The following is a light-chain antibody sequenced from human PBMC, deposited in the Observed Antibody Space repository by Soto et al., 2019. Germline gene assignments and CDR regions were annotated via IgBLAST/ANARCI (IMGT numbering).Light chain of an antibody. CDR3: QQYNNWPRT. J-gene: IGKJ1*01. Sequence: IVMTHSPATLSVSPGERATLSCRASQSVSSNLAWYQQKPGQAPRLLIYGASTRATGIPARFSGSGSGTEFTLTISSLQSEDFAVYYCQQYNNWPRTFGQGTKVDIK. CDR2: GAS. V-gene: IGKV3-15*01. CDR1: QSVSSN.